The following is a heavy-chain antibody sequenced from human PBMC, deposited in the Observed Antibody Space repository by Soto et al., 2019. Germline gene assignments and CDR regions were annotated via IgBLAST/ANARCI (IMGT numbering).Heavy chain of an antibody. D-gene: IGHD2-15*01. V-gene: IGHV3-23*01. J-gene: IGHJ6*02. CDR3: AREEGNCSGGSCYPYYYYVLDF. CDR1: GFTFSAYA. CDR2: INGDGSPT. Sequence: HPGGSLRLSCAVSGFTFSAYAMTWVRQGPGKGLEWVSSINGDGSPTYYADSVKGRFTISRDNFKNTLYLQMNSLRAEDTAVYYCAREEGNCSGGSCYPYYYYVLDFSAQGSTVIGSS.